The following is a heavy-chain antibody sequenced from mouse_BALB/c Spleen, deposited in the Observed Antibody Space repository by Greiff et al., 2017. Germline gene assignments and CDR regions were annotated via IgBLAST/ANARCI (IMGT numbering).Heavy chain of an antibody. D-gene: IGHD1-2*01. V-gene: IGHV5-6-5*01. CDR2: ISSGGST. CDR3: ARIGLRLRFAY. CDR1: GFTFSSYA. J-gene: IGHJ3*01. Sequence: EVKLVESGGGLVKPGGSLKLSCAASGFTFSSYAMSWVRQTPEKRLEWVASISSGGSTYYPDSVKGRFTISRDNARNILYLQMSSLRSEDTAMYYCARIGLRLRFAYWGQGTLVTVSA.